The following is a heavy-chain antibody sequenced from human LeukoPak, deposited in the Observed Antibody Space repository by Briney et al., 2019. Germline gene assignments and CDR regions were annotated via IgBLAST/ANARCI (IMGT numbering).Heavy chain of an antibody. Sequence: SETLSLTCTVSDGSISGYYWSWIRQPPGKGREWIGYIYYSGSTNYNPSLKSRVTISIDTSKNQFSLKLRSVTAADTAVYYCARRPYYDSSGYYSVREYYFDYWGQGTLVTVSS. CDR3: ARRPYYDSSGYYSVREYYFDY. D-gene: IGHD3-22*01. J-gene: IGHJ4*02. CDR2: IYYSGST. CDR1: DGSISGYY. V-gene: IGHV4-59*01.